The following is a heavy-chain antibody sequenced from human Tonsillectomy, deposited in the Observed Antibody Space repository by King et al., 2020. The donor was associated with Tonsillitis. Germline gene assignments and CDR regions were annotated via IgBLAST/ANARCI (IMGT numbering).Heavy chain of an antibody. CDR2: ISSSSTYI. CDR3: ARDLSVRFPFFYFDY. V-gene: IGHV3-21*01. D-gene: IGHD3-3*02. CDR1: GFTFSTYS. J-gene: IGHJ4*02. Sequence: QLVQSGGGLVKPGGSLRLSCAASGFTFSTYSMNWVRQAPGKGLEWVSSISSSSTYIYYADSVKGRFTISRDNAKNSLYLQMDSLRAEDTAVYFCARDLSVRFPFFYFDYGGQGTQVTGSS.